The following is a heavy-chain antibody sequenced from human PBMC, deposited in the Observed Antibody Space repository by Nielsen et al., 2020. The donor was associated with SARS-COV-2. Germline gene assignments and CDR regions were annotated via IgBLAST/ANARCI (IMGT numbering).Heavy chain of an antibody. CDR3: ARDSTSYDFWSGYYTYYFGY. D-gene: IGHD3-3*01. CDR2: IKQDGSEK. Sequence: WIRQPPGRGLEWVAHIKQDGSEKYYVDSVKGRFTISRDNAKNSLYLQMNSLRAEDTAVYYCARDSTSYDFWSGYYTYYFGYWGQGTLVTVSS. J-gene: IGHJ4*02. V-gene: IGHV3-7*01.